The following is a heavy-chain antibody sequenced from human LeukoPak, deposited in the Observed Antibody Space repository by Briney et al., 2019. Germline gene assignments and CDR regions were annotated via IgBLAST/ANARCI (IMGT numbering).Heavy chain of an antibody. J-gene: IGHJ4*02. V-gene: IGHV1-2*02. CDR2: INSNSGDT. D-gene: IGHD2-2*01. CDR1: GYTFTAYY. CDR3: AREGLVCSTTSCHYFDS. Sequence: ASESVSCKASGYTFTAYYMHWARQAPGQGLEYMGWINSNSGDTNYAQKFQGRVTITRDTSSSTVYMDLRSLRSDDRAVYYWAREGLVCSTTSCHYFDSWGQGALVTVSS.